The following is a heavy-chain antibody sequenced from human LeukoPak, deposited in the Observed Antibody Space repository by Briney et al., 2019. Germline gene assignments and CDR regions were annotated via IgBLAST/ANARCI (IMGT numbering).Heavy chain of an antibody. CDR2: IYYTGST. D-gene: IGHD5-18*01. CDR3: ARAGYSYGTGYYCDY. V-gene: IGHV4-59*01. CDR1: GGSINNYY. J-gene: IGHJ4*02. Sequence: PLETLSLTCTVSGGSINNYYWTWIRQPPGKGLEWIGFIYYTGSTNYNPSLKSRVTISLDTSKNQFSLRLSSVTAADTAVYYCARAGYSYGTGYYCDYWGQGTLVTVSS.